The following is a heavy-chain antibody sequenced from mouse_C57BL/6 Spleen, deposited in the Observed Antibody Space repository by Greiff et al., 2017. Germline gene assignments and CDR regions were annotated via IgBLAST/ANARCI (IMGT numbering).Heavy chain of an antibody. V-gene: IGHV1-42*01. J-gene: IGHJ3*01. CDR2: INPSTGGT. Sequence: VQLKESGPELVKPGASVKISCKASGYSFTGYYMNWVKQSPEKSLEWIGEINPSTGGTTYNQKFKAKATLTVDKSSSTAYMQLKSLTSEDSAVYYCARERERAWFAYWGQGTLVTVSA. CDR1: GYSFTGYY. CDR3: ARERERAWFAY.